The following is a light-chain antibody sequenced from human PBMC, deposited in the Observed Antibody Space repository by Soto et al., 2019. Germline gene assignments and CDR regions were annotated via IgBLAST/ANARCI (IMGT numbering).Light chain of an antibody. V-gene: IGKV1-9*01. CDR2: SAS. Sequence: DIQLTQSPSFLSASVGDRVTMTCRASLGISGYLAWYQQKPGKVPRLLIYSASSLQSGVPSRFSGSGSGTELTLTLSSLQPEDFASYYCQQLDRYPFTFGGGTKVEI. CDR3: QQLDRYPFT. J-gene: IGKJ4*01. CDR1: LGISGY.